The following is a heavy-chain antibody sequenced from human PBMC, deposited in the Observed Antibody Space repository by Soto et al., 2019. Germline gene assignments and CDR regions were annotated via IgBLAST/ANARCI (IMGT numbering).Heavy chain of an antibody. Sequence: VGSLRLSCVASGFTFSGYSMNWVRQAPGKGLEWVSFISSSSGNIYYADSVKGRFTISRDNAKNSLYLQMNSLRDEDTAVYYCAREATPVVTPWVFDYWGRGTQVTVSS. CDR1: GFTFSGYS. J-gene: IGHJ4*02. D-gene: IGHD2-21*02. V-gene: IGHV3-48*02. CDR3: AREATPVVTPWVFDY. CDR2: ISSSSGNI.